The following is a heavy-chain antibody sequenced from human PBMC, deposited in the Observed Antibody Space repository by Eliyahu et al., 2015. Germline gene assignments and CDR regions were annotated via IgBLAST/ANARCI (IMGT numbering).Heavy chain of an antibody. Sequence: QVQLVQSGAEVKKPGAAVKVXCKAFGFTLRDYYIHWVRQAPGEGLEWMGWIKADSGDTRYAQKFQGWVTMTRDTSISTTYMELSRLRSDDTAIYYCANSSSSFVFPLWGQGTPVAVSS. CDR3: ANSSSSFVFPL. J-gene: IGHJ4*02. V-gene: IGHV1-2*04. CDR1: GFTLRDYY. CDR2: IKADSGDT. D-gene: IGHD3-22*01.